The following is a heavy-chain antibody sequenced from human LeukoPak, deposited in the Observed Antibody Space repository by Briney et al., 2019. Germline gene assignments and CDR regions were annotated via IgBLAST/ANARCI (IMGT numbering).Heavy chain of an antibody. D-gene: IGHD5-18*01. CDR1: EFTFGDHA. V-gene: IGHV3-49*04. J-gene: IGHJ6*02. CDR3: ARGPIQQWLYNGMDV. CDR2: IRSRAYGGTT. Sequence: QPGRSLRLSCTASEFTFGDHAMGWVRQAPGKGLEWVGFIRSRAYGGTTEYAPAVKGRFLISRDDSKSIAYLHMNSLKTEDTAVYYCARGPIQQWLYNGMDVWGQGTTVSVSS.